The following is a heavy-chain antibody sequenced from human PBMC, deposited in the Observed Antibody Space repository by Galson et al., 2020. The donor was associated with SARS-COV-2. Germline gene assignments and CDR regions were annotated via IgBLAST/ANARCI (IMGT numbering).Heavy chain of an antibody. Sequence: QTLSLTCTVSGGSSSSYYWSWIRQPPGKGLEWIGYIYYTGTTNYNPSLKSRVSMSLDTSKTQFSLKLSSVTAADTAVYYCARDDSNYTPGYFAYWGQGTLVTVSS. J-gene: IGHJ4*02. D-gene: IGHD4-4*01. CDR3: ARDDSNYTPGYFAY. CDR1: GGSSSSYY. CDR2: IYYTGTT. V-gene: IGHV4-59*01.